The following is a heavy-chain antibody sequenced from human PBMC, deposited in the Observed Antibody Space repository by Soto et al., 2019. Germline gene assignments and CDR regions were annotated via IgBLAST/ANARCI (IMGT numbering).Heavy chain of an antibody. Sequence: ASVKVSCKASGYTFTGHYIHWVRQAPEQGPEWMGEIGPETGATRYAQKFQGRVTMTRDMSITTVYMELNNLSPDDTAVYYCGRGRIWQIVVFYWGQGTPVTVSS. CDR1: GYTFTGHY. D-gene: IGHD1-26*01. CDR2: IGPETGAT. CDR3: GRGRIWQIVVFY. V-gene: IGHV1-2*02. J-gene: IGHJ4*02.